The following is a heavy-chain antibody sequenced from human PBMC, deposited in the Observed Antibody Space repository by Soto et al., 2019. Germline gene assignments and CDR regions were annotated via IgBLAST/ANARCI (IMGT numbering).Heavy chain of an antibody. CDR1: GGSISSSSYY. J-gene: IGHJ5*02. CDR3: ARHAPYSSSWYNWFDP. D-gene: IGHD6-13*01. V-gene: IGHV4-39*01. Sequence: PSETLSLTCTVSGGSISSSSYYWGWIRQPPGKGLEWIGSIYYSGSTYYNPSLKSRVTISVDTSNNQFSLKLSSVTAADTAVYYCARHAPYSSSWYNWFDPWGQGTLVTVSS. CDR2: IYYSGST.